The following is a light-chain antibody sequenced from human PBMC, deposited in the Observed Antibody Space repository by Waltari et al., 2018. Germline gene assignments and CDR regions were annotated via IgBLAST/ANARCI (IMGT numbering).Light chain of an antibody. CDR3: SSYTTSSTRI. V-gene: IGLV2-14*01. CDR2: EVS. J-gene: IGLJ1*01. CDR1: SSDVGGYAS. Sequence: QSALTQPASVSGSPGQSITISCTGTSSDVGGYASVSWYQHHPGKAPKLMIYEVSNRPSGVSNRFSGSKSGNTASLTISGLQAEDEADYYCSSYTTSSTRIFGTGTKVTVL.